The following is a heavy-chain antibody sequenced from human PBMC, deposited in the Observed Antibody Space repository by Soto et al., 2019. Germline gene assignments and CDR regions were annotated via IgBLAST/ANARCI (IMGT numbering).Heavy chain of an antibody. CDR2: ISYDGSNK. CDR3: AKDLGVAAAGPLHFDY. Sequence: PGGSLRLSCAGSGFTFSSYAMHWVRQAPGKGLEWVAVISYDGSNKYYADSVKGRFTISRDNSKNTLYLQMNSLRAEDTAVYYCAKDLGVAAAGPLHFDYWGQGTLVTVSS. CDR1: GFTFSSYA. J-gene: IGHJ4*02. V-gene: IGHV3-30*04. D-gene: IGHD6-13*01.